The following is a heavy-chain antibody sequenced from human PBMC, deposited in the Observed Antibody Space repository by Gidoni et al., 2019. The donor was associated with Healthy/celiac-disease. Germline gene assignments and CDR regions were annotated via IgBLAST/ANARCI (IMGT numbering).Heavy chain of an antibody. CDR1: GGFISSGNYY. V-gene: IGHV4-61*02. J-gene: IGHJ4*02. CDR2: IYTSGST. D-gene: IGHD6-13*01. Sequence: QVQLQESGPGLVKPSQTLSPTCAVSGGFISSGNYYWSWVRQPAGKGLEWIGRIYTSGSTNYNPSLKSRVTISVDTSKNQCSLKLSSVTAADTAVYYCARLPHGSWYGLDYWGQGTLVTVSS. CDR3: ARLPHGSWYGLDY.